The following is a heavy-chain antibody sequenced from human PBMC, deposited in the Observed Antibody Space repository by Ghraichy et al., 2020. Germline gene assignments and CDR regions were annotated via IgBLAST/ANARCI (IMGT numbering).Heavy chain of an antibody. CDR3: AREGYSSSSGGPYYYYGMDV. CDR2: IWYDGSNK. J-gene: IGHJ6*02. V-gene: IGHV3-33*01. D-gene: IGHD6-6*01. Sequence: GSLRLSCAASGFTFSSYGMHWVRQAPGKGLEWVAVIWYDGSNKYYADSVKGRFTISRDNSKNTLYLQMNSLRAEDTAVYYCAREGYSSSSGGPYYYYGMDVWGQGTTVTVSS. CDR1: GFTFSSYG.